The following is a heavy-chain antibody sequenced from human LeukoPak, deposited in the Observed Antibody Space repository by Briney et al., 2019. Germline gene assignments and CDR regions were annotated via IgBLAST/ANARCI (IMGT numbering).Heavy chain of an antibody. CDR1: GFTLGSYW. CDR2: IKQDGGKK. J-gene: IGHJ4*02. CDR3: ARGPREYCSTTSCSFDY. V-gene: IGHV3-7*01. Sequence: GGPLRLSCEASGFTLGSYWMSWVRQAPGKGLEGVANIKQDGGKKYYVDSVKGRFTIFRENGKNSLYLQMTSLRAEDTAVYYCARGPREYCSTTSCSFDYWGQGTLVTVSS. D-gene: IGHD2-2*01.